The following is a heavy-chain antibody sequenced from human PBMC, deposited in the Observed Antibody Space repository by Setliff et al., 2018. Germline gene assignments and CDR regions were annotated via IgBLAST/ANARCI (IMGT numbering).Heavy chain of an antibody. Sequence: PSETLSLTCTVSGDSITSNSYHWGWIRQPPGKGLEWIGSIYYSGSTYYNPSLKSRVTISVDTSKNQFSLKLTSVTAADTAVYYCTRERMYYNFWSGYSDYWGQGTLVTVSS. J-gene: IGHJ4*02. CDR3: TRERMYYNFWSGYSDY. CDR2: IYYSGST. CDR1: GDSITSNSYH. D-gene: IGHD3-3*01. V-gene: IGHV4-39*07.